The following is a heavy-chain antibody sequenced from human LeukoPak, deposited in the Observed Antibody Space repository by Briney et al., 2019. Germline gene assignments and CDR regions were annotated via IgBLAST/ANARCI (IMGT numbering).Heavy chain of an antibody. Sequence: PGGSLRFSCSVSGFTVSTYYMSWVRQVPGQGLEWVSVIYSGGSTYYADSVKGRFTISRDNSKNTLYLQMNSLRAEDTAVYYCVAYYDILTGYKYWGQGTLVTVSS. V-gene: IGHV3-66*01. J-gene: IGHJ4*02. CDR1: GFTVSTYY. D-gene: IGHD3-9*01. CDR2: IYSGGST. CDR3: VAYYDILTGYKY.